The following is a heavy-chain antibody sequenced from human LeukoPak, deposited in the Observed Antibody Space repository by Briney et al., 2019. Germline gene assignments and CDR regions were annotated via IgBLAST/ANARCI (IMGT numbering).Heavy chain of an antibody. D-gene: IGHD2-8*01. J-gene: IGHJ4*02. CDR3: ARGAIPLSGVIDF. CDR1: GDSISDYY. CDR2: IRYNGYT. V-gene: IGHV4-59*01. Sequence: SEILSLTCIVSGDSISDYYWTWIRQPPGKRLVWIGYIRYNGYTNYSPSLKSRVTISIDTSKNQFSLKLTSVTAADAAVYYCARGAIPLSGVIDFWGQGTLVTVSS.